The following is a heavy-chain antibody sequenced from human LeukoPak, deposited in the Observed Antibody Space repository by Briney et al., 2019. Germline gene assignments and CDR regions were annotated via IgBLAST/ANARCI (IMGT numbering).Heavy chain of an antibody. CDR2: VFYSGST. D-gene: IGHD1-26*01. CDR3: ARGGSYTMVKNY. CDR1: GGSISSGSYY. J-gene: IGHJ4*02. V-gene: IGHV4-39*07. Sequence: SETLSLTCTVSGGSISSGSYYWGWIRQPPGKGLKWIGSVFYSGSTYYNPSLKSRVTISVDTSKNQFSLRLSSVTAADTAVYYCARGGSYTMVKNYWGQGTLVTVSS.